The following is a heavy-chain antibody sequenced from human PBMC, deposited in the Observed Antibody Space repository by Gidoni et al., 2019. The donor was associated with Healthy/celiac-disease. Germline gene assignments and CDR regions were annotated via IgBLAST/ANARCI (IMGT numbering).Heavy chain of an antibody. CDR3: ARQHLDYGSSGYYLGGGFSYYYYGMDV. CDR1: GYISTSYW. J-gene: IGHJ6*02. CDR2: TVPSEPYP. D-gene: IGHD3-22*01. Sequence: DVHLFQSGTEVNKHWESLRISCQGSGYISTSYWNSSVGQVPCNGLEWMGRTVPSEPYPNDCPSFQGDVSISADKSISNAYRQWSRLKALDTAMYYCARQHLDYGSSGYYLGGGFSYYYYGMDVWGQVTTVTVSS. V-gene: IGHV5-10-1*03.